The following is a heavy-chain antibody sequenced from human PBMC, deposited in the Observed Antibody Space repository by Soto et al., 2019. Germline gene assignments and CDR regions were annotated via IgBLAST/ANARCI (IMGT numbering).Heavy chain of an antibody. CDR3: AKVGPIAANKDYYYDYYGMDV. D-gene: IGHD6-13*01. CDR1: GFTFSSYG. Sequence: QVQLVESGGGVVQPGRSLRLSCAASGFTFSSYGMHWVRQAPGKGLEWVAVISYDGSNKYYADSVKGRFTISRDNSKNTLYLQMNSLRAEDTAVYYCAKVGPIAANKDYYYDYYGMDVWGQGTTVTVSS. V-gene: IGHV3-30*18. CDR2: ISYDGSNK. J-gene: IGHJ6*02.